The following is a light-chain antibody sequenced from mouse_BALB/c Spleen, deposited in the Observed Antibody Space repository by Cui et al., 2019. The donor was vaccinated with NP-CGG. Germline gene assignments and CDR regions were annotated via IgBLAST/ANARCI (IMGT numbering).Light chain of an antibody. CDR3: ALWYSNHWV. CDR1: SGAVTTSNY. J-gene: IGLJ1*01. Sequence: AVVTQESPPTTSPGETVTLTCRSSSGAVTTSNYANWVQEKPDHLFTGLIGGTNNRVPGVPARFSGSLIGDKAALTITGAQTEDEAIYFCALWYSNHWVFGGGTKLTVL. V-gene: IGLV1*01. CDR2: GTN.